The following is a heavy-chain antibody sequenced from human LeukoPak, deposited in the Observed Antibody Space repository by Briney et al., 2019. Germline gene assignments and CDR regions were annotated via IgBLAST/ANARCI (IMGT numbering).Heavy chain of an antibody. Sequence: SETLSLTCAVSGGSISSNLWWSWVRQPPGKGLEWIGEIHHSGITNYNPSLKSRVTISVDKSKNQFSLKLSSVTAADTAVYYCARRGYYDSSGYPRGFDPWGQGTLVTVSS. J-gene: IGHJ5*02. CDR1: GGSISSNLW. V-gene: IGHV4-4*02. CDR3: ARRGYYDSSGYPRGFDP. CDR2: IHHSGIT. D-gene: IGHD3-22*01.